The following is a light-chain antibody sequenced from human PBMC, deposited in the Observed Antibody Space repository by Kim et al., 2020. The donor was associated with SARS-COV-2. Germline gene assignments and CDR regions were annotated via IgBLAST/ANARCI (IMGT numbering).Light chain of an antibody. CDR3: AVWDDSLNGRV. V-gene: IGLV1-44*01. Sequence: QSVLVQPPSASGTPGQRVTISCSGINSHIGSNPISWYQQAPGAAPKLLIYSNDQRPSGVPARFSGSKSGASASLAISGLQSEDEADYYCAVWDDSLNGRVFGGGTQLTVL. CDR2: SND. CDR1: NSHIGSNP. J-gene: IGLJ3*02.